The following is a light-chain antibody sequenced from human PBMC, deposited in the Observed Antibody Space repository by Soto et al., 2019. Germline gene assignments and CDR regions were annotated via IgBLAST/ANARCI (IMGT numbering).Light chain of an antibody. V-gene: IGKV1-39*01. CDR3: QQSYSTLIYS. J-gene: IGKJ2*01. CDR1: QSISTY. CDR2: AAS. Sequence: DIQLTQSPSSLSASVGDRVTITCRASQSISTYLNWYQQRPGRAPQLLIYAASNLQTGVLSRFSGSGSGTDFALTISTLQPEDSASYYCQQSYSTLIYSFAQGTKLEIK.